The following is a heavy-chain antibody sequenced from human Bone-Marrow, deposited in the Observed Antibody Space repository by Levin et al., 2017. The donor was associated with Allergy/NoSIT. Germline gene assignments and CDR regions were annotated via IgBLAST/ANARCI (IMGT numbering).Heavy chain of an antibody. CDR3: ARKGELLGHNWFDP. D-gene: IGHD1-26*01. V-gene: IGHV1-69*06. Sequence: VASVKVSCKASGGTFSSYAISWVRQAPGQGLEWMGGIIPIFGTANYAQKFQGRVTITADKSTSTAYMELSSLRSEDTAVYYCARKGELLGHNWFDPWGQGTLVTVSS. CDR2: IIPIFGTA. J-gene: IGHJ5*02. CDR1: GGTFSSYA.